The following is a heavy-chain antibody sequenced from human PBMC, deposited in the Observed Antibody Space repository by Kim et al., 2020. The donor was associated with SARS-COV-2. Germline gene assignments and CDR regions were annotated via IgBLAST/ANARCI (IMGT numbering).Heavy chain of an antibody. CDR2: INHSGST. V-gene: IGHV4-34*01. J-gene: IGHJ4*02. Sequence: SETLSLTCAVYGGSFSGYYWSWIRQPPGKGLEWIGEINHSGSTNYNLSVKSRVTISVDTSKNQLSLKLSSVTAADTAVYYCAGHLRYFDYWGQGTLVTVSS. CDR1: GGSFSGYY. CDR3: AGHLRYFDY.